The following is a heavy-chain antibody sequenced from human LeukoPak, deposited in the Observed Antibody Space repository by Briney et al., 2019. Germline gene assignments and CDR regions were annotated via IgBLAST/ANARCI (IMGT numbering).Heavy chain of an antibody. D-gene: IGHD1-26*01. J-gene: IGHJ3*02. Sequence: GGSLRLSCAASGFTFSSYWMSWVRQAPGKGLEWVANIKKDGSEKYYVDSVKGRFTISRDNAKTSLYLQMNSLRAEDTAVYYCARDPRLVGATGANAFDIWGQGTMVTVSS. CDR3: ARDPRLVGATGANAFDI. V-gene: IGHV3-7*01. CDR2: IKKDGSEK. CDR1: GFTFSSYW.